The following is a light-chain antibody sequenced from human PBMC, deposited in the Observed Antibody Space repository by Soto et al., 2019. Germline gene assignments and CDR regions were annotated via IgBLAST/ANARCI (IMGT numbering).Light chain of an antibody. CDR3: QTGGTGPWV. CDR2: LNSDGSH. J-gene: IGLJ3*02. V-gene: IGLV4-69*01. CDR1: SGHSSYA. Sequence: QLVLTQSPSASASLGASVKLTCTLSSGHSSYAIAWHQQQPEKGPRFLMKLNSDGSHSKGDGIPDRFSGSSSGAERYLTISSLQSEDEADYYCQTGGTGPWVFGGGTKVTVL.